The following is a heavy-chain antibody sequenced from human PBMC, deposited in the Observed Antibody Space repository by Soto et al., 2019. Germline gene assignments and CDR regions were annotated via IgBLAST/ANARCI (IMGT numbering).Heavy chain of an antibody. CDR1: GGSISSSNW. J-gene: IGHJ4*02. CDR2: IYHSGST. D-gene: IGHD6-19*01. CDR3: ARVAVAGTRVDY. Sequence: PSETLSLTCTVSGGSISSSNWWSWVRQPPGKGLKWIGEIYHSGSTNYNPSLKSRVTISVDKSKNQFSLKLSSVTAADTAVYYCARVAVAGTRVDYWGQGTLVTVSS. V-gene: IGHV4-4*02.